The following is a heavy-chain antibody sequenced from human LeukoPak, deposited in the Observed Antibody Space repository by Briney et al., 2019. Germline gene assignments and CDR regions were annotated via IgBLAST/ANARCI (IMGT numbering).Heavy chain of an antibody. J-gene: IGHJ5*02. Sequence: GESLKISCKASGYSFTSYWIGWVRQMPGKGLEWMGIIYPGDSDTRYSPSFQGQVTISADKSISTAYLQWSSLNASDTAMYFCASHGSPGGSSLGWFDPWGQGTLVTVSS. CDR3: ASHGSPGGSSLGWFDP. D-gene: IGHD1-26*01. CDR2: IYPGDSDT. V-gene: IGHV5-51*01. CDR1: GYSFTSYW.